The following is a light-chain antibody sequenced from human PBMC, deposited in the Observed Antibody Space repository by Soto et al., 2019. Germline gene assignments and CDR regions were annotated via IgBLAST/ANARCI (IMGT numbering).Light chain of an antibody. J-gene: IGLJ1*01. V-gene: IGLV1-44*01. CDR3: AAWDDSLNGL. CDR2: SNN. Sequence: QSVLSHPPSASGTPGHRVAISCSGSSSNIGSNTVNWYQQLPGTAPKLLIYSNNQRPSGVPDRFSGSKSGTSASLAISGLQSEDEADYYCAAWDDSLNGLFGTGTKVTVL. CDR1: SSNIGSNT.